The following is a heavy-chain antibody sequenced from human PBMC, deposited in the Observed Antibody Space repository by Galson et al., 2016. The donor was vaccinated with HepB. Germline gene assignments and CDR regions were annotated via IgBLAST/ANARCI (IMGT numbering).Heavy chain of an antibody. CDR2: ISGGGGTI. V-gene: IGHV3-23*01. CDR3: VKVVGAINSYVEH. CDR1: GFTFSSNA. D-gene: IGHD2/OR15-2a*01. J-gene: IGHJ4*02. Sequence: SLRLSCAASGFTFSSNAMTWVRQAPGKGLEWVSVISGGGGTINYADSVKGRFTISRDNSKNTLYLQMNSLRAEDTAVYYCVKVVGAINSYVEHWGQGTLVTVSS.